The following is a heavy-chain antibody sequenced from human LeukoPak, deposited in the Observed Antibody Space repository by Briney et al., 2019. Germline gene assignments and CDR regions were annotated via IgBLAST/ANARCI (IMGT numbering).Heavy chain of an antibody. CDR3: ARAHYYGSGSYYQYFQH. D-gene: IGHD3-10*01. Sequence: GGSLRLSCAASGFTFSSYAMSWVRQAPGKGLEWVAVIWYDGSNKYYADSVKGRFTISRDNSKNTLYLQMNSLRAEDTAVYYCARAHYYGSGSYYQYFQHWGQGTLVTVSS. J-gene: IGHJ1*01. CDR2: IWYDGSNK. CDR1: GFTFSSYA. V-gene: IGHV3-33*08.